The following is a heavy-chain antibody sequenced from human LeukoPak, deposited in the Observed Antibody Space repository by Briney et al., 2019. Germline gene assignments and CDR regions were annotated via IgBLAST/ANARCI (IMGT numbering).Heavy chain of an antibody. CDR2: IRYDGFNK. Sequence: GGSLRLSWAASGFTFSNYGMHWVRQAPGKGLEWVAFIRYDGFNKYYADSVKGRFTISRDNAKNTLYLQMNSLRGEDTAVYYCARDAERSFDYWGQGTLVTVSS. CDR1: GFTFSNYG. J-gene: IGHJ4*02. CDR3: ARDAERSFDY. D-gene: IGHD3-10*01. V-gene: IGHV3-30*02.